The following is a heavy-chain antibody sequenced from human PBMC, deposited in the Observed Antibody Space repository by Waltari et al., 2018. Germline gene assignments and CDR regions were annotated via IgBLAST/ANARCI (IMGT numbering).Heavy chain of an antibody. Sequence: EVQLVQSGAEVKKPGATVKISCKASGYTFPDYYMHWGQQAPGKGLEWMGRVDPEDGETIYAEKFQGRGTIHADTSTDTAYMELSSMRSEDTAVYYCVTMIVPKYCDYWGQGTLVTVSS. CDR3: VTMIVPKYCDY. CDR1: GYTFPDYY. V-gene: IGHV1-69-2*01. D-gene: IGHD3-22*01. CDR2: VDPEDGET. J-gene: IGHJ4*02.